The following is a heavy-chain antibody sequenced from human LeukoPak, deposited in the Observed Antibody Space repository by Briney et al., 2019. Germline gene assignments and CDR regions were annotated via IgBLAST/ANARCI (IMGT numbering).Heavy chain of an antibody. V-gene: IGHV4-59*08. CDR1: GGSISTYY. J-gene: IGHJ4*02. CDR2: IYYSGST. D-gene: IGHD6-13*01. CDR3: ARHETSSSWTSSFDY. Sequence: SETLSLTCTVSGGSISTYYWSWIRQPPGKGLEWIGYIYYSGSTNYNPSLKSRVTISVDTSNNQFSLRLSSVTAADTAVYYCARHETSSSWTSSFDYWDQGTLVTVSS.